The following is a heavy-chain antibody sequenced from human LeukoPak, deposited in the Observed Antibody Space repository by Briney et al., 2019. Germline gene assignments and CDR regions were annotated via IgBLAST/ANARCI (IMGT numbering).Heavy chain of an antibody. CDR3: ARDLANRGVSDY. CDR2: IKQDGSEK. CDR1: GFSFSTYR. D-gene: IGHD3-10*01. J-gene: IGHJ4*02. Sequence: GGSLRLSCAASGFSFSTYRMSWVRQAPGKGLEWVANIKQDGSEKFYVDSVKGRFTISRDNAKNSLYLQMNSLRGEDTAVYYCARDLANRGVSDYWGQGTLVAVSS. V-gene: IGHV3-7*01.